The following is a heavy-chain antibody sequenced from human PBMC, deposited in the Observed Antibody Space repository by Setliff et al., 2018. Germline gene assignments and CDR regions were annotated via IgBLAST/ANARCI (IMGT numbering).Heavy chain of an antibody. CDR1: VFTFSDYY. Sequence: PGGSLRLSCAASVFTFSDYYMTWIRQAPGKGPEWVSGISDSGGNTYYADSVKGRFTISRDNSENTLYLQMNSLRPDDTAVYHCARSDGGSSGLDYWGQGTLVTVSS. J-gene: IGHJ4*02. V-gene: IGHV3-23*01. CDR2: ISDSGGNT. D-gene: IGHD2-15*01. CDR3: ARSDGGSSGLDY.